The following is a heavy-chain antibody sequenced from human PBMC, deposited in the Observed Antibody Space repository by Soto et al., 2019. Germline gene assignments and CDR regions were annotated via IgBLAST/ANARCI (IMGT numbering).Heavy chain of an antibody. CDR3: ARQDYSNYRGGMDV. D-gene: IGHD2-2*01. Sequence: GESLKISCKTSVYSFTSHWIAWVRQMPGKGLEWMGIIYPSDSDIRYRPSFQGQVTISVDKSISTAYPQWSSLKASDTATYYCARQDYSNYRGGMDVWGQGTTVTVSS. CDR1: VYSFTSHW. J-gene: IGHJ6*02. V-gene: IGHV5-51*01. CDR2: IYPSDSDI.